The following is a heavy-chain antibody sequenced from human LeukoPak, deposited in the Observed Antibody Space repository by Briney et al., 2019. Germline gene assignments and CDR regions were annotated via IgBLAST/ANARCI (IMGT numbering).Heavy chain of an antibody. CDR2: INWNGGST. CDR1: GFTFDDYG. V-gene: IGHV3-20*04. J-gene: IGHJ4*02. Sequence: GGSLRLSCAASGFTFDDYGMSWVRQAPGKGLEWVSGINWNGGSTGYADSVKGRFIISRDNAKNTMSLQMNSLRAEDTAVYYCVRDLSFSPDSWGQGTLVSVSS. CDR3: VRDLSFSPDS.